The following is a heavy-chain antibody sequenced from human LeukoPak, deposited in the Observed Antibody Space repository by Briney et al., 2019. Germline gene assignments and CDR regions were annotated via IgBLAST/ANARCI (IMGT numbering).Heavy chain of an antibody. J-gene: IGHJ3*02. CDR2: ISGSGGST. Sequence: GGSLRLSCAASGFTFSSYGMSWVRQAPGKGLEWVSAISGSGGSTYYADSVKGRFTISRENAKNSLYLQMNSLRAEDTAVYYCAKLGTIWFGEPTDAFDIWGQGTMVTVSS. CDR1: GFTFSSYG. V-gene: IGHV3-23*01. CDR3: AKLGTIWFGEPTDAFDI. D-gene: IGHD3-10*01.